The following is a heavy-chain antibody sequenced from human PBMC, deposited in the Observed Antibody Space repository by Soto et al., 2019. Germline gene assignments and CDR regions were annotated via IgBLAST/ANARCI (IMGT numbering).Heavy chain of an antibody. D-gene: IGHD2-21*01. Sequence: QVQLVQSGAEVKMPGSSVRVSCTASGGIFNNNAFSWVRQAPGQGLEWMGGITPIIDTPTYAQRFQDRGTFSADDSTSTAYVELDSLSPEDSAVFSCAGEDVYYCGGYTCFVFDYWGQGTLVLVSS. CDR3: AGEDVYYCGGYTCFVFDY. CDR2: ITPIIDTP. CDR1: GGIFNNNA. J-gene: IGHJ4*02. V-gene: IGHV1-69*01.